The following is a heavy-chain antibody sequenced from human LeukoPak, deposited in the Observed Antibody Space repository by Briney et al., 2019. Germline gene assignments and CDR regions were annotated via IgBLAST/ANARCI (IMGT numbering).Heavy chain of an antibody. V-gene: IGHV3-9*01. CDR1: GFTFDDYA. Sequence: GRSLRLSCAASGFTFDDYAMHWVRHAPGKGLEWVSGISWNSGSIGYADSVKGRFTISRDNAKNSLYLPMNSLRAEDTALYYCAKDEIRGYSGYGPQDYWGQGTLVTVSS. CDR2: ISWNSGSI. J-gene: IGHJ4*02. CDR3: AKDEIRGYSGYGPQDY. D-gene: IGHD5-12*01.